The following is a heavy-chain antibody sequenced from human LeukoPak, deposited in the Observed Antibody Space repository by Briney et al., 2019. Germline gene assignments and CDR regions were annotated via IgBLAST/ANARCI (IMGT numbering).Heavy chain of an antibody. CDR2: INSDGSST. J-gene: IGHJ4*02. D-gene: IGHD6-19*01. Sequence: GGSLRLSCAASGFTFSSYWMHWVRQAPGKGLVWVSRINSDGSSTSYADSVKGRFTISRDNAKNTLYLQMNSLRAEDTAVYYCARDRLGYSSGWPIDYRGQGTLVTVSS. CDR1: GFTFSSYW. CDR3: ARDRLGYSSGWPIDY. V-gene: IGHV3-74*01.